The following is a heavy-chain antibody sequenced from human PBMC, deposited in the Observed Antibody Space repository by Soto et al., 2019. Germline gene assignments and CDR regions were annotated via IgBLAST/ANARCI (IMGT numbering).Heavy chain of an antibody. D-gene: IGHD5-18*01. Sequence: QVQLVQSGAEVKKPGSSVKVSCKASGDTFSNYAISWVRQAPGQGLEWMGGIIPIFGTINYAQKFQDRVTITADKSTSTACMELSSLRSEDTAVYYCARELDTAMVTLDYWGQGTLVSVSS. V-gene: IGHV1-69*14. CDR3: ARELDTAMVTLDY. CDR1: GDTFSNYA. CDR2: IIPIFGTI. J-gene: IGHJ4*02.